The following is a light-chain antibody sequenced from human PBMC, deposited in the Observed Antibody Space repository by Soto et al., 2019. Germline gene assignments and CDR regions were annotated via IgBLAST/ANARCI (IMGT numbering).Light chain of an antibody. CDR3: QQYFNWPPYT. Sequence: IVMRHSRATLSVSPEERATRSCRASQSVSSNVAWYQQKPGQTPRLLIYGASTRATGVPPRFSGSRSGTEFTLTISSLQSEDFAVYYCQQYFNWPPYTFGQGTKVDIK. J-gene: IGKJ2*01. V-gene: IGKV3-15*01. CDR2: GAS. CDR1: QSVSSN.